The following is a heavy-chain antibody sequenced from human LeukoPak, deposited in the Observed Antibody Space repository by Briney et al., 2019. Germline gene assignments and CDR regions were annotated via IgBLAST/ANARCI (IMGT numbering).Heavy chain of an antibody. D-gene: IGHD6-6*01. CDR1: GFTFSSYA. V-gene: IGHV3-23*01. CDR3: ASRLSSSNY. J-gene: IGHJ4*02. CDR2: ISGSGGST. Sequence: GGSLRLSCAASGFTFSSYAMSGVRQAPGKGLEWVSAISGSGGSTYYADSVKGRFTISRDNAKNSLYLQMNSLRAEDTAVYYCASRLSSSNYWGQGTLVTVSS.